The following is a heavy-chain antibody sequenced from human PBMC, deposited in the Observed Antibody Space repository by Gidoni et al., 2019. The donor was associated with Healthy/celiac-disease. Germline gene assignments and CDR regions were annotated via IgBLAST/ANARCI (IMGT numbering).Heavy chain of an antibody. CDR3: ARLLSGGRSTESYYYYYGMDV. V-gene: IGHV4-59*01. CDR2: IYYSGST. J-gene: IGHJ6*02. D-gene: IGHD1-26*01. Sequence: QVQLQESGPGLVKPSETLSLTCTVSGGSISSYYWSWIRQPPGKGLEWIGYIYYSGSTNYNPSLKSRVTISVDTSKNQFSLKLSSVTAADTAVYYCARLLSGGRSTESYYYYYGMDVWGQGTTVTVSS. CDR1: GGSISSYY.